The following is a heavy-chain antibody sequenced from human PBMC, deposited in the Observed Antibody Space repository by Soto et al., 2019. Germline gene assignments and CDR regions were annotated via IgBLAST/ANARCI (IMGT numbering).Heavy chain of an antibody. CDR1: GYTFTSYG. V-gene: IGHV1-18*01. D-gene: IGHD3-9*01. CDR3: ARDHYDILAGYYFYYYYGMDV. CDR2: ISAYNGNT. Sequence: QVQLVQSGAEVKKPGASVKVSCKASGYTFTSYGISWVRQAPGQGLEWMGWISAYNGNTNYAQKLQGRVTMTTDTSTSTAYMELRSLRSDDTAVYYCARDHYDILAGYYFYYYYGMDVWGQGTTVTVSS. J-gene: IGHJ6*02.